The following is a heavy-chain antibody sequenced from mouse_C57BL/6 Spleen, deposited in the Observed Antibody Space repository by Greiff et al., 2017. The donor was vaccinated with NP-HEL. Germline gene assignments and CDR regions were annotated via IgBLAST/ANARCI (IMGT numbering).Heavy chain of an antibody. J-gene: IGHJ2*01. CDR1: GYTFTSYW. CDR2: IHPNSGST. V-gene: IGHV1-64*01. D-gene: IGHD2-1*01. CDR3: ARGAAYGNFYFDY. Sequence: QVQLKQPGAELVKPGASVKLSCKASGYTFTSYWMHWVKQRPGQGLEWIGMIHPNSGSTNYNEKFKSKATLTVDKSSSTAYMQLSSLTSEDSAVYYCARGAAYGNFYFDYWGQGTTLTVSS.